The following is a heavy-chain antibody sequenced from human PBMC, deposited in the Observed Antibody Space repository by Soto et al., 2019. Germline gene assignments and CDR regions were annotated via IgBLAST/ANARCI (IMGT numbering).Heavy chain of an antibody. Sequence: QVQLQQWGAGLLKPSETLSLTCAVYGGSFSGYYWRWIRQPPGKGLEWIGEINHSGSTNYNPSLKIRVTISVDTSKNQFSLKLSSVTAADTAVYYCARCQGRWQWLRTGGMDVWGQGTTVTVSS. D-gene: IGHD5-12*01. V-gene: IGHV4-34*01. J-gene: IGHJ6*02. CDR2: INHSGST. CDR3: ARCQGRWQWLRTGGMDV. CDR1: GGSFSGYY.